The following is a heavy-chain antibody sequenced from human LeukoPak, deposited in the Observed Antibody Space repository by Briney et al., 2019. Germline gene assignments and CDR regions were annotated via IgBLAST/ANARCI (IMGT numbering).Heavy chain of an antibody. Sequence: PSETLSLTCSVSGGSISGYFWSWIRQPAGKGLEWIGRIYPSGSTNYNPSLKSRVTMSLDTSKSQFSLKLSSVIAADTAVYYCARLGYTYGYAFDAWGQGTLVTASS. CDR2: IYPSGST. CDR1: GGSISGYF. J-gene: IGHJ4*02. D-gene: IGHD5-18*01. V-gene: IGHV4-4*07. CDR3: ARLGYTYGYAFDA.